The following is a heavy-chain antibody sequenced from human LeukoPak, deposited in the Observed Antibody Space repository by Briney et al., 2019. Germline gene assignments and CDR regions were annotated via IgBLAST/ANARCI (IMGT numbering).Heavy chain of an antibody. CDR3: ARGRGDILPYYYGMDV. J-gene: IGHJ6*02. CDR1: VYTFTSYY. V-gene: IGHV1-46*01. D-gene: IGHD3-9*01. Sequence: ASVKVSCKASVYTFTSYYMHWVRQAPGQGLEWMGIINPSGGSTSYAQKFQGRVTMTRDTSTSTVYMELSSLRSEDTAVYYCARGRGDILPYYYGMDVWGQGTTVTVSS. CDR2: INPSGGST.